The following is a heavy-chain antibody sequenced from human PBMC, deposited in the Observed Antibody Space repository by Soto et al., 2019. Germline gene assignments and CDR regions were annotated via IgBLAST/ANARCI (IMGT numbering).Heavy chain of an antibody. CDR3: VKAGDFWSGRLTYFAS. J-gene: IGHJ5*01. V-gene: IGHV3-23*01. Sequence: EVQLLESGGGLVQPGGSLRLSCVASGFTFSSFAMSWVRQAPGEGLEWVADISGVGLNMFYADSVKGRFTISRDNSQNLMSLQIDSLRAEDTGIYYCVKAGDFWSGRLTYFASWGRGTQVAIST. CDR2: ISGVGLNM. D-gene: IGHD3-3*01. CDR1: GFTFSSFA.